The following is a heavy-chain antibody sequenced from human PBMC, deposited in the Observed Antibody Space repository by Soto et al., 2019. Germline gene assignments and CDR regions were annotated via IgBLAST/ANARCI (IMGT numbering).Heavy chain of an antibody. J-gene: IGHJ4*02. Sequence: WWSLRLSCLASGFSFDKYGMSWFRQAPGEGLEWVSAIKSDGTSTYYAASVEDRFTISRDNSKNTLYLQLNSLRAEDTAVYYCAQLGLMTFSHKHYFNHWGRGTLVTVSS. D-gene: IGHD3-16*01. V-gene: IGHV3-23*01. CDR2: IKSDGTST. CDR3: AQLGLMTFSHKHYFNH. CDR1: GFSFDKYG.